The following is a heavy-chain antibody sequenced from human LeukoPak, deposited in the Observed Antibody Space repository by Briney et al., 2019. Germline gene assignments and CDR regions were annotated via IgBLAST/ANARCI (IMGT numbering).Heavy chain of an antibody. CDR1: GFTFSSYW. CDR3: VRGMDYYDSSGHPPLDY. J-gene: IGHJ4*02. V-gene: IGHV3-7*01. D-gene: IGHD3-22*01. Sequence: PGGSLRLSCAASGFTFSSYWMTWVRQAPGKGLEWVANIKQDASARYYVDSVKGRFTISRDNAKNSLYLQMNSLRAEDTAVYYCVRGMDYYDSSGHPPLDYWGQGTLVTVSS. CDR2: IKQDASAR.